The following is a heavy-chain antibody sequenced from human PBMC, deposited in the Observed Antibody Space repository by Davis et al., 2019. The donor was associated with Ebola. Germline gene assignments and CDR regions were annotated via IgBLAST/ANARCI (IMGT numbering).Heavy chain of an antibody. CDR2: IYPGDSDT. CDR3: ARGYWHFDL. J-gene: IGHJ2*01. Sequence: KVSCKGSGYSFSNYWVGWVRQMPGKGLEWMGIIYPGDSDTRYSPSFQGQVTISADKSISTAYLQWSSLEASGTALYYCARGYWHFDLWGRGTLVTVSS. V-gene: IGHV5-51*01. CDR1: GYSFSNYW.